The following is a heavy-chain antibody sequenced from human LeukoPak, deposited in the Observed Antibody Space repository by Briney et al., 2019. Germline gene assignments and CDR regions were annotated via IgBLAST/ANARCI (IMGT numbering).Heavy chain of an antibody. V-gene: IGHV5-51*01. D-gene: IGHD7-27*01. CDR2: IYPADSDT. CDR3: AFGASNWDQFDY. CDR1: GYTFTNHW. Sequence: PGGSLKISCKGSGYTFTNHWIAWVRQMPGKGLEWMGIIYPADSDTRYSPSFQGQVTISADKSVRTAYLQWSSLKASDTAMYYCAFGASNWDQFDYWGQGTLVTVSS. J-gene: IGHJ4*02.